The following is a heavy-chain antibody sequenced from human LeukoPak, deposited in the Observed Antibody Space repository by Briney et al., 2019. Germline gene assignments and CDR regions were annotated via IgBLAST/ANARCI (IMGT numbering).Heavy chain of an antibody. CDR1: GFTFSSYG. D-gene: IGHD5-12*01. J-gene: IGHJ5*02. CDR3: ARDGRRVATLRPNWFDP. V-gene: IGHV3-48*01. Sequence: GGSLRLSCAASGFTFSSYGMHWVRQAPGKGLEWVSYISSSSSTIYYADSVKGRFTISRDNAKNSLYLQMNSLRAEDTAVYYCARDGRRVATLRPNWFDPWGQGTLVTVSS. CDR2: ISSSSSTI.